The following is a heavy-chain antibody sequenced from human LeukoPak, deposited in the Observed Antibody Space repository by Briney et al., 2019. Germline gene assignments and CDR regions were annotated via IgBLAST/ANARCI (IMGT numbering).Heavy chain of an antibody. CDR2: IYHSGST. CDR3: ARGRGPAPCGY. J-gene: IGHJ4*02. CDR1: GYTISSGYY. V-gene: IGHV4-38-2*01. Sequence: SETLSLTCAVSGYTISSGYYWGWIRQPPGKGLEWIGSIYHSGSTYYNPSLKSRVTISVDTSKNQFSLKLSSVTAADTAVYYCARGRGPAPCGYWGQGTLVTVSS. D-gene: IGHD2-2*01.